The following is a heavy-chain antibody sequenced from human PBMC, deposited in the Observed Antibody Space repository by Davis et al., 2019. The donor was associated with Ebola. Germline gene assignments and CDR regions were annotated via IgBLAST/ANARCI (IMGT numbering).Heavy chain of an antibody. CDR2: IYSGST. J-gene: IGHJ4*02. CDR1: GGPISSYY. V-gene: IGHV4-59*12. D-gene: IGHD6-13*01. CDR3: ARGFGGQQTYDS. Sequence: MPSESLSLSCTASGGPISSYYWSWIRQPPGKGLEWIGYIYSGSTDYNPSLKRRVTISVDTSKTQFSLKLTSVTAADTAVYYCARGFGGQQTYDSWGQGNLVTVSS.